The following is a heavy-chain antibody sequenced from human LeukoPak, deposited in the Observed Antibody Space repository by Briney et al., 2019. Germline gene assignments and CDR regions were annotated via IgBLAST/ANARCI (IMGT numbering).Heavy chain of an antibody. J-gene: IGHJ4*02. Sequence: ASVKVSCKASGYTFTSYAMNWVRQAPGQGLEWMGGIIPIFGTANYAQKFQGRVTITADKSTSTAYMELSSLRSEDTAVYYCARDRVGVGGNGWENWGQGTLVTVSS. CDR3: ARDRVGVGGNGWEN. V-gene: IGHV1-69*06. CDR1: GYTFTSYA. CDR2: IIPIFGTA. D-gene: IGHD6-19*01.